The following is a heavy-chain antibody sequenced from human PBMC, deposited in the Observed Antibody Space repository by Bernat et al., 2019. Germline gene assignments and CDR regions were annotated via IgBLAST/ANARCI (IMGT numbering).Heavy chain of an antibody. J-gene: IGHJ5*02. Sequence: QVQLVESGGGVVQPGRPLRLSCAASGFTFSNYGMHWVRQAPGKGLEWVAVISYDGSNKHYADSVKGRFTISRDNSKNTLYLQMNSLRGQDTAVYDCAKEEALVTAGRGWFDPWGQGTLVTVSS. D-gene: IGHD2-2*01. CDR3: AKEEALVTAGRGWFDP. CDR2: ISYDGSNK. V-gene: IGHV3-30*18. CDR1: GFTFSNYG.